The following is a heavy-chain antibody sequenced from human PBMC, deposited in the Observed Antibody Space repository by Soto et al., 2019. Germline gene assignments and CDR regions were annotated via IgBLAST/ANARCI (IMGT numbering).Heavy chain of an antibody. CDR3: ARSQGYSSGWPDY. D-gene: IGHD6-19*01. CDR1: GGSISSYY. Sequence: SETLSLTCTVSGGSISSYYWSWIRQPPGKGLEWIGYIYYSGSTNYNPSLKSRVTISVDTSKNQFSLKLSSVTAADTAVYYCARSQGYSSGWPDYWGQGTLVTVSS. CDR2: IYYSGST. J-gene: IGHJ4*02. V-gene: IGHV4-59*08.